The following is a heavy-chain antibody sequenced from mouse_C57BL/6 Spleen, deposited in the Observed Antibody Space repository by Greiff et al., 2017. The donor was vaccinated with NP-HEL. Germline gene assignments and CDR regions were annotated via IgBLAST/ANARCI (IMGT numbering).Heavy chain of an antibody. CDR1: GYTFTSYW. D-gene: IGHD2-1*01. V-gene: IGHV1-69*01. CDR2: IDPSDSYT. Sequence: QVQLQQPGAELVMPGASVKLSCKASGYTFTSYWMHWVKQRPGQGLEWIGEIDPSDSYTNYNQKFKGKSTLTVDKSSSTAYMQLSSPTSEDSAVYYCARRVTGFDYWGQGTTLTVSS. CDR3: ARRVTGFDY. J-gene: IGHJ2*01.